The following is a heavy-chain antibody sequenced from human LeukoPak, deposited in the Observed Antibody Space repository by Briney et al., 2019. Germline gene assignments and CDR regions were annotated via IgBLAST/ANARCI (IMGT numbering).Heavy chain of an antibody. CDR3: AKDRWEITIGGAFGF. V-gene: IGHV3-23*01. Sequence: PGGSLRLSCEASGSTFDNYAVSWVRQAPGKGLEWVSTIGISAGSTYYADAVKGRFTISRDNSKKTVILQMNRLRVEDTAVYYCAKDRWEITIGGAFGFWGQGTKVAVSS. CDR1: GSTFDNYA. J-gene: IGHJ3*01. D-gene: IGHD3-16*01. CDR2: IGISAGST.